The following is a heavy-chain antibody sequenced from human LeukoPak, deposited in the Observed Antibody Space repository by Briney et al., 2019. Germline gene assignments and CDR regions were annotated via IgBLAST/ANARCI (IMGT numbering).Heavy chain of an antibody. J-gene: IGHJ6*02. CDR2: ISPFNGNT. CDR1: GYTFTSYG. Sequence: GASVKVSCKASGYTFTSYGISWVRQAPGQGLEWMGWISPFNGNTNYAQKVQGRVTMTTDTSTSTVYMELRSLRSDDTAVYYCARDLDIVVVAAALRHYGLDVWGQGTLVTVSS. V-gene: IGHV1-18*01. CDR3: ARDLDIVVVAAALRHYGLDV. D-gene: IGHD2-15*01.